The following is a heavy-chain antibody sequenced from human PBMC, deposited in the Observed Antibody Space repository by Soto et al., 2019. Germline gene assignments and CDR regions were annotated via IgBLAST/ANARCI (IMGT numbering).Heavy chain of an antibody. D-gene: IGHD6-13*01. CDR2: IYGSGNT. CDR3: ARVLSSSSWYWFDP. J-gene: IGHJ5*02. V-gene: IGHV4-59*01. CDR1: GGSMRNYY. Sequence: SETLSLTCSVSGGSMRNYYWSWIRQPPGKGLERIGYIYGSGNTNYNPSLKSRVTISVDTAKNQFSLKLSSVTAADTAVYYCARVLSSSSWYWFDPWGQGTLVTVSS.